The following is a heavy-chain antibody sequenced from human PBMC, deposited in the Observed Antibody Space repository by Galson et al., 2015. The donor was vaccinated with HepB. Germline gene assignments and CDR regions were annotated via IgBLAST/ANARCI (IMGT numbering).Heavy chain of an antibody. D-gene: IGHD5-12*01. Sequence: SCKASGGTFSSYAISWVRQAPGQGLEWMGRIIPILGIANYAQKFQGRVTITADKSTSTAYMELSSLRSEDTAVYYCARAAGYDAFDIWGQGTMVTVSS. CDR1: GGTFSSYA. CDR3: ARAAGYDAFDI. CDR2: IIPILGIA. V-gene: IGHV1-69*04. J-gene: IGHJ3*02.